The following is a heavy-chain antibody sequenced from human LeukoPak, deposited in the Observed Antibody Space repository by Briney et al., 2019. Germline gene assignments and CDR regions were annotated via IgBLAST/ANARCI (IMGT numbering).Heavy chain of an antibody. CDR3: ANLELWGNYYGSGSYAPAGLGYYYGMDV. D-gene: IGHD3-10*01. V-gene: IGHV3-23*01. J-gene: IGHJ6*02. CDR2: ISGSGGST. CDR1: GFTFSSYA. Sequence: PGGSLRLSCAASGFTFSSYARSWVRQAPGKGLEWVSRISGSGGSTYYADSVKGRFTISRENSKNTLYLQMNSLRAEDTAVYYCANLELWGNYYGSGSYAPAGLGYYYGMDVWGQGTTVTVSS.